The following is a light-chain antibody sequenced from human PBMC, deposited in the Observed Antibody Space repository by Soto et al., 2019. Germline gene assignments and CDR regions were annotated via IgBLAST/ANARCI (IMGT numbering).Light chain of an antibody. CDR1: SSDVGLYDY. J-gene: IGLJ1*01. CDR2: AVS. Sequence: QCALTQPASVSVSPGQSITISCTGTSSDVGLYDYVSWYQQHPGKAPQLMIYAVSNRPSGVSNRFSASKSGNTASLFISGLQAEDEADYYCSSYTSDSSYVFGSGTKVTVL. V-gene: IGLV2-14*01. CDR3: SSYTSDSSYV.